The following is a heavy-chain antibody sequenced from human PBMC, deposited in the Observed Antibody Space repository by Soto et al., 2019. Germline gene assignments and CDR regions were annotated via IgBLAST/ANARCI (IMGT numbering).Heavy chain of an antibody. Sequence: QAQLVQSGAEVRKPGASVKVSCKASGYTFTTYDINWVRQAPGQGLEWLGWMDPNSGSTGYAQNFQGRITMTRNISRNTAPMELSSLQSEYAAVYYCARERKFDFWRKGLDVWGQGTTVTVSS. CDR3: ARERKFDFWRKGLDV. D-gene: IGHD3-3*01. CDR2: MDPNSGST. CDR1: GYTFTTYD. V-gene: IGHV1-8*01. J-gene: IGHJ6*02.